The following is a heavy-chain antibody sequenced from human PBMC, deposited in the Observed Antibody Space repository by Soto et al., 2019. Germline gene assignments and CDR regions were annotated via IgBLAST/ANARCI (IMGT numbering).Heavy chain of an antibody. CDR1: GDTFSSHA. Sequence: SVKVSCKASGDTFSSHALSWVRQAPGQGLEWMGGIIPIFDARTYAQKFQGRVTMTWDTSLNTAYMELSSLISEDTAVYYCARPPGYISDWYYFDLWGQGTLVTVSS. J-gene: IGHJ4*02. CDR3: ARPPGYISDWYYFDL. CDR2: IIPIFDAR. D-gene: IGHD3-9*01. V-gene: IGHV1-69*06.